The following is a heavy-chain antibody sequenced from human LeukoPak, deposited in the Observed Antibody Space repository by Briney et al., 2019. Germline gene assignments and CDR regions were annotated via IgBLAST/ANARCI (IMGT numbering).Heavy chain of an antibody. J-gene: IGHJ3*02. CDR1: GGSISSYY. D-gene: IGHD3-3*01. CDR2: IYYSGST. Sequence: SETLSLTCTVSGGSISSYYWSWIRQPSGKGLEWIGYIYYSGSTYYNPSLKSRVTISVGTSKNQFSLKLSSVTAADTAVYYCARALYYDFWSGYCDAFDIWGQGTMVTVSS. CDR3: ARALYYDFWSGYCDAFDI. V-gene: IGHV4-59*06.